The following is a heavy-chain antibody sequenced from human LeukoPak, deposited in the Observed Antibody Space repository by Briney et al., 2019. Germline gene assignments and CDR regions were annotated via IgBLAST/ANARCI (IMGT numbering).Heavy chain of an antibody. V-gene: IGHV3-30*18. D-gene: IGHD6-6*01. CDR1: GFTFSSYG. CDR2: ISYDGSNK. CDR3: VKVLGSSFGTYFDY. J-gene: IGHJ4*02. Sequence: GGSLGLSCAASGFTFSSYGMHWVRQAPGKGLEWVAVISYDGSNKYYADSVRGRFTISRDNSKNTLFLQMNSLRAEDTAIYYCVKVLGSSFGTYFDYWGQGALVTVSS.